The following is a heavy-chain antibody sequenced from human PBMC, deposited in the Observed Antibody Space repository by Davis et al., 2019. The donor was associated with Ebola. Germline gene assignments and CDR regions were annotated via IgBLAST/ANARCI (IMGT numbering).Heavy chain of an antibody. Sequence: MPSETLSLTCAVSGGSISSGGYSWSWIRQPPGKGLEWIGYIYHSGSTYYNPSLKSRVTISIDSSKDQFSLRLSSVTAADTALYSCARHLDYTSGWYFDRWSQGSLVTVS. V-gene: IGHV4-30-2*03. D-gene: IGHD6-19*01. J-gene: IGHJ5*02. CDR1: GGSISSGGYS. CDR3: ARHLDYTSGWYFDR. CDR2: IYHSGST.